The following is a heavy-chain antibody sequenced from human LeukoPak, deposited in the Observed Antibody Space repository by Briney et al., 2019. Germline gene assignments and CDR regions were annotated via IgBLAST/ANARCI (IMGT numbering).Heavy chain of an antibody. CDR1: GGSFSGYY. CDR2: INHSGST. V-gene: IGHV4-34*01. J-gene: IGHJ4*02. Sequence: PSETLSLTCAVYGGSFSGYYWSWIRQPPGKGLEWIGEINHSGSTNYNPSLKSRVTISVDTSKNQFSLKLSSVTAADTAVYYCARGSRLLWFGESPLDYWGQGTLVTVSP. CDR3: ARGSRLLWFGESPLDY. D-gene: IGHD3-10*01.